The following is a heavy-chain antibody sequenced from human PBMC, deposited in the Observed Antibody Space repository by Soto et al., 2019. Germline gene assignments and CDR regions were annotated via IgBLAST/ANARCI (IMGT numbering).Heavy chain of an antibody. Sequence: PSETLSLTCAVYGGSFSGYYWSWIRQPPGKGLEWIGEINHNGSTNYNPSLKSRVTISVDTSKNQFSLKLSSVTAADTAVYYCARRTYYDFWSGLGAPYYFDYWGQGTLVTVAS. CDR1: GGSFSGYY. J-gene: IGHJ4*02. D-gene: IGHD3-3*01. CDR2: INHNGST. V-gene: IGHV4-34*01. CDR3: ARRTYYDFWSGLGAPYYFDY.